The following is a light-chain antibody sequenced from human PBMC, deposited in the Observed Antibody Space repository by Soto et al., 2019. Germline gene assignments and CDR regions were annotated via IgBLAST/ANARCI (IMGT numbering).Light chain of an antibody. J-gene: IGKJ4*01. Sequence: DIVMTQSPLSLPVTPGEPASISCRSSQSLLNSNGNNYLDWYLQKPGQSPQPLIYLGSNRASGVPDRFSASGSGTEFTLKISRVEAEDVGVYYCVQTLQTPLTVGGGTKVDIK. CDR1: QSLLNSNGNNY. CDR3: VQTLQTPLT. V-gene: IGKV2-28*01. CDR2: LGS.